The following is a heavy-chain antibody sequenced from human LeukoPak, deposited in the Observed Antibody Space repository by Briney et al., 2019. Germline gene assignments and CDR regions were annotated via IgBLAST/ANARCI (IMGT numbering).Heavy chain of an antibody. V-gene: IGHV3-48*01. CDR1: GFTFSSYS. D-gene: IGHD3-22*01. CDR3: ARKGPINSGLTDY. Sequence: GGSLRLSCAASGFTFSSYSMTWVRQAPGKGLEWVSYISSSSSTIYYADSVKGRFTISRDNAKNSLYLQMNSLRAEDTAVYYCARKGPINSGLTDYWGQGTLVTVSS. CDR2: ISSSSSTI. J-gene: IGHJ4*02.